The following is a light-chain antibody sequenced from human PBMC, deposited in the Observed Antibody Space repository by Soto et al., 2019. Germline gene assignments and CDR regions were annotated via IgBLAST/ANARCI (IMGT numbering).Light chain of an antibody. Sequence: EVVMTQSPATLSVSPGEGATLSCRASQSVSSSNLAWYQQKPGQAPRLLIYGASTRATDIPARFSGSGSGTEFTLTISSLQSEDFAVYYCQPYHNWPGTFGRGTKVEIK. CDR1: QSVSSSN. J-gene: IGKJ1*01. CDR2: GAS. V-gene: IGKV3-15*01. CDR3: QPYHNWPGT.